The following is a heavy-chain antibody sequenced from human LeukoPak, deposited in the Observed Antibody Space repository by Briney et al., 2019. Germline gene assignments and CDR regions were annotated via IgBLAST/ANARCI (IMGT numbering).Heavy chain of an antibody. CDR2: IKQDGSET. CDR1: GFTFSIYW. J-gene: IGHJ6*02. CDR3: AKMSSSWTYYYGMDV. Sequence: GGSLRLSCVASGFTFSIYWMSWVRQAPGKGLEWVANIKQDGSETYFVDSVKGRFTISRDNAKNSLYLQMNSLRAEDTAVYYCAKMSSSWTYYYGMDVWGQGTTVTVSS. D-gene: IGHD6-13*01. V-gene: IGHV3-7*03.